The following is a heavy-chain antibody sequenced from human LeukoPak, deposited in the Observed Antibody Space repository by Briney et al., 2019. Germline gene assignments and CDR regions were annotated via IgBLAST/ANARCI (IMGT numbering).Heavy chain of an antibody. D-gene: IGHD6-13*01. Sequence: PSETLSLTCTVSGGSISSYYWSWIRQPPGKGLEWIGEINHSGSTNYNPSLKSRVTISVDTSKNQFSLKLSSVTAADTAVYYCARETIAAAGAESYWGQGTLVTVSS. CDR2: INHSGST. J-gene: IGHJ4*02. CDR3: ARETIAAAGAESY. V-gene: IGHV4-34*01. CDR1: GGSISSYY.